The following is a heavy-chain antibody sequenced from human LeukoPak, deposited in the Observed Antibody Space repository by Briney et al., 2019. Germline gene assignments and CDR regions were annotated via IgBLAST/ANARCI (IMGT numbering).Heavy chain of an antibody. CDR1: GASISSSSYY. CDR2: IYYNGRT. Sequence: SETLSLTCTVSGASISSSSYYWGWIRQPPGKGLEWIGTIYYNGRTYYNPSLKSRVTISVDTSKNQFSLNLRFVTAADTAVCYCARYHDSSDYWGQGTLVTVSS. D-gene: IGHD3-22*01. V-gene: IGHV4-39*01. J-gene: IGHJ4*02. CDR3: ARYHDSSDY.